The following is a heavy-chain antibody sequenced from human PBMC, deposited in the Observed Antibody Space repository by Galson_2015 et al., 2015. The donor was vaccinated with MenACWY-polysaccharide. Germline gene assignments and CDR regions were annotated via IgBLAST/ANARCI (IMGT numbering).Heavy chain of an antibody. CDR3: ARDNWSLSDS. J-gene: IGHJ5*01. D-gene: IGHD1-20*01. CDR2: MNLDGSEK. CDR1: GFSFSSYW. V-gene: IGHV3-7*01. Sequence: SLRLSCAASGFSFSSYWMAWVRQAPGKGLEWVSNMNLDGSEKYYVDSVKGRFTISRDNAKNSLYLQMNSLRAEDTAVYYCARDNWSLSDSSGHGTLVTVSS.